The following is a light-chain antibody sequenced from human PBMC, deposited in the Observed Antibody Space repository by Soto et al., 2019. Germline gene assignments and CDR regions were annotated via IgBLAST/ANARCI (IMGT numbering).Light chain of an antibody. Sequence: QSVLTQPPSVSGAPGQRVTISCTGSSSNIGAAYYGHWYQQLPGTAPKLLIYGNSNRPSGVPDRFSGSKSGTSASLAITGLQAEDEAAYFCQSHDTSLSGSVFGGGTKLTVL. J-gene: IGLJ3*02. CDR2: GNS. CDR1: SSNIGAAYY. V-gene: IGLV1-40*01. CDR3: QSHDTSLSGSV.